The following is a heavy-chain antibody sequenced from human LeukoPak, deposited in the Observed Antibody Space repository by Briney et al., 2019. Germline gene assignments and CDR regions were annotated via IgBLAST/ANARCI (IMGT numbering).Heavy chain of an antibody. CDR1: GFTFSDYY. V-gene: IGHV4-34*01. D-gene: IGHD6-6*01. CDR2: INHSGST. J-gene: IGHJ3*02. CDR3: AKEFRKYSSSWSSAFDI. Sequence: LRLSCAASGFTFSDYYMSWIRQAPGKGLEWIGEINHSGSTNYNPSLKSRVTISVDTSKNQFSLKLSSVTAADTAVYYCAKEFRKYSSSWSSAFDIWGQGTMVTVSS.